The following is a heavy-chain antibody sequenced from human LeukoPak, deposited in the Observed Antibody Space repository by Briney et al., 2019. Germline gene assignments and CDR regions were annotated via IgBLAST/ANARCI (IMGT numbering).Heavy chain of an antibody. D-gene: IGHD4/OR15-4a*01. V-gene: IGHV3-23*01. J-gene: IGHJ4*02. CDR1: GGTFSSYA. Sequence: ASVKVSCKASGGTFSSYAMSWVRQAPGKGLEWVSAISGSGGSTYYADSVKGRFTISRDNSKNTLYLQMNSLRAEDTAVYYCAKDSGTAMVLYYFDYWGQGTLVTVSS. CDR2: ISGSGGST. CDR3: AKDSGTAMVLYYFDY.